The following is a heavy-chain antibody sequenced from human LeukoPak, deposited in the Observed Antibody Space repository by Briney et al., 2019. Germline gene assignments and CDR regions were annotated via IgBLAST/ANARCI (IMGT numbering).Heavy chain of an antibody. CDR3: ARDSGSSWVYFDY. J-gene: IGHJ4*02. CDR2: ISSSSSYI. Sequence: GGSLRLSCAASGFTFSSHAMGWVRQAPGKGLEWVSSISSSSSYIYYADSVKGRLTISRDNSKNTLYLQMNSLRAEDTAVYYCARDSGSSWVYFDYWGQGTLVTVSS. CDR1: GFTFSSHA. D-gene: IGHD6-13*01. V-gene: IGHV3-21*01.